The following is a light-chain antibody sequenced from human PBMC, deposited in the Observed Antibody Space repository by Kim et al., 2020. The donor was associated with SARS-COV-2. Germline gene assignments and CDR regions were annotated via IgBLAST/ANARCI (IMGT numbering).Light chain of an antibody. CDR3: QQYDEWPPYS. J-gene: IGKJ2*03. CDR2: GAS. V-gene: IGKV3-15*01. Sequence: VSPGERATHSCRASQSVNSHLAWYQQKPGQAPRLLIYGASSRATGIPARFSGSGSGTEFTLTITSLQSEDSAVYYCQQYDEWPPYSFGQGTKLEIK. CDR1: QSVNSH.